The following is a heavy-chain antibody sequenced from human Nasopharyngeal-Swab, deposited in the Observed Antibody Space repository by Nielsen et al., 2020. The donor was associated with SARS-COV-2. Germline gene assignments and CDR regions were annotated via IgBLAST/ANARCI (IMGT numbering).Heavy chain of an antibody. Sequence: WVRQAPGQGLEWMGVITPSGGATNYARKFQGRVTMTRDPSTSTVYLDLSSLKSEDTAVYFCAREPGGIVAPGRHFDPRGQGTLVTVSS. V-gene: IGHV1-46*01. CDR2: ITPSGGAT. J-gene: IGHJ5*02. CDR3: AREPGGIVAPGRHFDP. D-gene: IGHD6-13*01.